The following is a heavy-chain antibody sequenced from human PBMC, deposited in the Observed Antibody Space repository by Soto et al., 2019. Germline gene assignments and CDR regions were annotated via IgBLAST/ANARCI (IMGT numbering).Heavy chain of an antibody. CDR2: ISAYNGNT. Sequence: ASVKVSCKASGYNFTSYGISWVRQAPGQGLEWMGWISAYNGNTNYAQKLQGRVTMTTDTSTSTAYMELRSLRSDDTAVYYCAREGAWIQLWLRYYYYGMDVWGQGTTVTVSS. CDR3: AREGAWIQLWLRYYYYGMDV. CDR1: GYNFTSYG. J-gene: IGHJ6*02. V-gene: IGHV1-18*01. D-gene: IGHD5-18*01.